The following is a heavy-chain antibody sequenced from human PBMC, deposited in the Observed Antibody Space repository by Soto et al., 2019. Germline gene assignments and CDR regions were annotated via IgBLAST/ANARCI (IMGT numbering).Heavy chain of an antibody. CDR3: AGHLASRYSDSWYKGWHIDY. D-gene: IGHD1-26*01. V-gene: IGHV3-21*01. Sequence: PGGSLRLSCAASGLTFSSYSMNWVRQAPGKGLEWVSSISSTTSHIYYTDSVQGRFTISRDNAKNSLYLQMDSLRAEDTAMYYCAGHLASRYSDSWYKGWHIDYWGQGTLVTVSS. CDR2: ISSTTSHI. J-gene: IGHJ4*02. CDR1: GLTFSSYS.